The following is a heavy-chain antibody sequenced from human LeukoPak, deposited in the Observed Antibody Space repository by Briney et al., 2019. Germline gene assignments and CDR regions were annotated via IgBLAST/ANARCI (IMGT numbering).Heavy chain of an antibody. CDR2: ISGSGGST. Sequence: PGGSLRLSCAASGFTFSSYAMSWVRQAPGKGLEWVSAISGSGGSTYYADSVKGRFTISRDNSKNTLYLQMNSLRAEDTAVYYCAKYYYDSSGLSRHFDYWGQGTPVTVSS. CDR1: GFTFSSYA. D-gene: IGHD3-22*01. V-gene: IGHV3-23*01. J-gene: IGHJ4*02. CDR3: AKYYYDSSGLSRHFDY.